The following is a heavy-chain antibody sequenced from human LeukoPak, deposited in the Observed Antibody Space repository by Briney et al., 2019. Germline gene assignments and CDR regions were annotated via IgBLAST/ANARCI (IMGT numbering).Heavy chain of an antibody. D-gene: IGHD1-26*01. V-gene: IGHV3-23*01. CDR1: GFTFSSYA. CDR3: AKGPRAGPYSGNHYAFNI. Sequence: VRSGGSLRLSCAASGFTFSSYAMSWVRQAPGKGLEWVSAISGSGDNTYYADSVKGRFTSSRDNSKNTLYLQMSSLTAEDAAVYYCAKGPRAGPYSGNHYAFNIWGQGTVVTVSS. CDR2: ISGSGDNT. J-gene: IGHJ3*02.